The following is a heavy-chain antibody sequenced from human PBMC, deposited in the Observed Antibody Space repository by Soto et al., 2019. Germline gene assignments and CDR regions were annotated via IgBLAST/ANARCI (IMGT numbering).Heavy chain of an antibody. CDR3: ATNYGSGSTHFDN. CDR1: GDTLNFYT. D-gene: IGHD3-10*01. Sequence: QVQLVQSGAEVKKPGSSVRVSCTASGDTLNFYTISWVRQAPGQGLEWMGRVIPMVAMSSYAQKFQGRVTISADKSTSTVYMDLCSLRSEDTAVYYCATNYGSGSTHFDNWGQGTLVTVSS. J-gene: IGHJ4*02. V-gene: IGHV1-69*02. CDR2: VIPMVAMS.